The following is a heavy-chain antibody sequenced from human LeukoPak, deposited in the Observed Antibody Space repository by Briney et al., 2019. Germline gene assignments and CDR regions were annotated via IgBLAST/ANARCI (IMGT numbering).Heavy chain of an antibody. J-gene: IGHJ4*02. CDR2: ISYDGSTK. CDR1: GFTFSSYG. Sequence: GGSLRLSCAASGFTFSSYGMHWVRQAPGKGLEWVAVISYDGSTKYYADSVKGRFTISRDNSNNALSLQMNSLRAEDTAVYYCARAHAEQWLVSALWGQGTLVTVSS. V-gene: IGHV3-30*03. CDR3: ARAHAEQWLVSAL. D-gene: IGHD6-19*01.